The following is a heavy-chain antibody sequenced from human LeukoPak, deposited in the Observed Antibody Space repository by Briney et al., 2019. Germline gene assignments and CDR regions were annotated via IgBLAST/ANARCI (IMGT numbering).Heavy chain of an antibody. CDR3: ARDYPLPPPYGDYFPIAFQH. Sequence: ASVKVSCKASGGTFSSYAISWVRQAPGQGLEWMGRIIPIFGTANYAQKFQGRVTITTDESTSTAYMELSSLRSEDMAVYYCARDYPLPPPYGDYFPIAFQHWGQGTLVTVSS. D-gene: IGHD4-17*01. CDR1: GGTFSSYA. J-gene: IGHJ1*01. V-gene: IGHV1-69*05. CDR2: IIPIFGTA.